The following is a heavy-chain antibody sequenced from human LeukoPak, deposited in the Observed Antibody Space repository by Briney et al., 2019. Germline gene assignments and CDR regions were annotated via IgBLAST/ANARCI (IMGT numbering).Heavy chain of an antibody. D-gene: IGHD6-13*01. CDR1: GYTFTGYY. CDR2: INPNSGGT. V-gene: IGHV1-2*06. J-gene: IGHJ6*03. Sequence: ASVKVSCKASGYTFTGYYMHWVRQAPGQGLEWMGRINPNSGGTNCALKFQGRVTMTRDTSTSTAYMELRSLRSDDTAVYYCARDRHIAAAVYYYYMDVWGKGTPVTVSS. CDR3: ARDRHIAAAVYYYYMDV.